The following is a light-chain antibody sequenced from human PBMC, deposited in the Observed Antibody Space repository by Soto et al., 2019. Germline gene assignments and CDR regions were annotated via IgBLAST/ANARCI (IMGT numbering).Light chain of an antibody. Sequence: DIQMTQSPSSLSASVGDRVTITCRASQTINTYLNWYQQKPGKAPKLLIYAASTLETGVPSRFSGSGSGTDFTLTISSLQVEDFATYYCQQSDSIPRTFGQGTKLQIK. CDR2: AAS. CDR3: QQSDSIPRT. J-gene: IGKJ2*01. CDR1: QTINTY. V-gene: IGKV1-39*01.